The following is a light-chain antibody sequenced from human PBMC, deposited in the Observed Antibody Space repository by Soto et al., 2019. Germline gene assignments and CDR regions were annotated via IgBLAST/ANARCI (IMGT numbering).Light chain of an antibody. CDR2: DAS. CDR3: LQVYSFPRT. Sequence: DIQMTQSPSILSASVGDRVTITCRASQSISSWLAWYQQKPGKAPKLLIYDASSLESGVPSRFSGIGSGTEFTLTINNLQPEDFASYFCLQVYSFPRTFGLGTKVDIK. V-gene: IGKV1-5*01. J-gene: IGKJ1*01. CDR1: QSISSW.